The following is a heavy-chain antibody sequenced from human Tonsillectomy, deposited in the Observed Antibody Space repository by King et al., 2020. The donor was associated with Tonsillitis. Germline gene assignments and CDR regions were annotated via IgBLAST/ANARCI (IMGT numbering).Heavy chain of an antibody. V-gene: IGHV3-7*04. Sequence: VQLVESGGGLVQPGGSLRLSCAASGFTFSNYWISWVRQAPGKGLEWVANIRQDGSETYFGDSVKGRFNISRDNAKNSLYLQMTSLRAEDTAVYYCARGISAAGGRWYFDLWGRGTLVTVSS. CDR2: IRQDGSET. CDR1: GFTFSNYW. CDR3: ARGISAAGGRWYFDL. D-gene: IGHD6-13*01. J-gene: IGHJ2*01.